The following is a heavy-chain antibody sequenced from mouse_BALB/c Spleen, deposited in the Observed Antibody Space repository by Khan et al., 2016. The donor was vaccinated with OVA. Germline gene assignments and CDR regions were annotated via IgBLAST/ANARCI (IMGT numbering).Heavy chain of an antibody. V-gene: IGHV1S132*01. CDR3: ARFPFDY. J-gene: IGHJ2*01. CDR1: GYLFTSYW. CDR2: LSPGTGST. Sequence: QVQLKESGAELVRPGASVKLSCKTSGYLFTSYWIHWVKQRSGKGLAWIARLSPGTGSTYYNEKFKGKATLTADKSSSTAYMQLSSLKSEDSAVYFCARFPFDYWGQGTTLTVSS.